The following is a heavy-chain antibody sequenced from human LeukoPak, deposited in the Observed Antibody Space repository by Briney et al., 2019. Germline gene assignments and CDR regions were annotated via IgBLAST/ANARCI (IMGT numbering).Heavy chain of an antibody. CDR1: EFTFSTYA. CDR3: AKNRGANYYNYYMDV. D-gene: IGHD4/OR15-4a*01. J-gene: IGHJ6*03. V-gene: IGHV3-23*01. Sequence: GGSLRLSCAASEFTFSTYAMSWVRQAPGKGLEWLSTIGGGGRDTFYADSVKGRFTVSRDNSKNTLYLQMSSLRAEDTAVYFCAKNRGANYYNYYMDVWGKGTTVTVSS. CDR2: IGGGGRDT.